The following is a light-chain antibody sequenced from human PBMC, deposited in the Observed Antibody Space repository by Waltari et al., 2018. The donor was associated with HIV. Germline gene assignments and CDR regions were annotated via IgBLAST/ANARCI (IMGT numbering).Light chain of an antibody. Sequence: HSALTQPRSVSGSPGQSVTISCPDTRSAVGGYIYVSWYQQHPGKAPKIMIYDVSQRPSGVPDRFSGSKSGNTASLTISGLQAEDEADYYCCSYAGSYIWVFGGGTKLTVL. J-gene: IGLJ3*02. CDR2: DVS. CDR1: RSAVGGYIY. V-gene: IGLV2-11*01. CDR3: CSYAGSYIWV.